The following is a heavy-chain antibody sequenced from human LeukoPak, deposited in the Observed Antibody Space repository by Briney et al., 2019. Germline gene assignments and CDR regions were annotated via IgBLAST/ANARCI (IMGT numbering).Heavy chain of an antibody. CDR1: GFTFTSSV. D-gene: IGHD1-7*01. J-gene: IGHJ2*01. CDR3: AAGPYKWNYVGYFDL. Sequence: ASVKVSCKASGFTFTSSVVQWVRQARGQRLERIGWIVVGSGNTNYAQKFQERVTFTRDMSTSTASMELRSLRSEDTAVYYCAAGPYKWNYVGYFDLWGRGTLVTVSS. CDR2: IVVGSGNT. V-gene: IGHV1-58*01.